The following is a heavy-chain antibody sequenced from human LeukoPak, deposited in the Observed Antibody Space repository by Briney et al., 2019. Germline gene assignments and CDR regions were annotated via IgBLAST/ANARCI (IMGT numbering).Heavy chain of an antibody. CDR2: INSDGSST. CDR3: ARDLGYCSSTSCLENWFDP. D-gene: IGHD2-2*01. CDR1: GFTFSCYW. V-gene: IGHV3-74*01. Sequence: PGGSLRLSCAACGFTFSCYWMHWVRHAPGKGLVWVSRINSDGSSTSYADSVKGRFTISRDNAKNTLYLQMNSLRAEDTAVYYCARDLGYCSSTSCLENWFDPWGQGTLVTVSS. J-gene: IGHJ5*02.